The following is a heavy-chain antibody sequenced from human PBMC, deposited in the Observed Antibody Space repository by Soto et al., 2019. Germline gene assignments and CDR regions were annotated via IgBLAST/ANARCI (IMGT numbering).Heavy chain of an antibody. J-gene: IGHJ6*02. CDR1: GFTFSSYE. CDR3: AREAVAGTRTLYGMDV. D-gene: IGHD6-19*01. CDR2: ISSSGNTI. Sequence: GGSLRLSCAASGFTFSSYEMNWVRQAPGKGLEWVSYISSSGNTIYYADSVKGRFTISRDSAKNSLYLQMNSLRAEDTAVYYCAREAVAGTRTLYGMDVWGQGTTVTVSS. V-gene: IGHV3-48*03.